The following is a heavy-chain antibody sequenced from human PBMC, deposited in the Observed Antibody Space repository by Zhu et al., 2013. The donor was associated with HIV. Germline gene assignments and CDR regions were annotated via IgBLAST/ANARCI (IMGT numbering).Heavy chain of an antibody. V-gene: IGHV1-18*01. CDR1: GYTFSSYG. J-gene: IGHJ5*02. CDR2: ISAYNGNT. D-gene: IGHD3-10*01. CDR3: ARVSGITMVQQADP. Sequence: QVQLVQSGAEVKKPGASVKVSCKASGYTFSSYGINWVRQAPGQGLEWMGWISAYNGNTNYAQNLRGRVTLTTDTSTSTAYMELRSLRSDDTAVYYCARVSGITMVQQADPWGQGTLVTVSS.